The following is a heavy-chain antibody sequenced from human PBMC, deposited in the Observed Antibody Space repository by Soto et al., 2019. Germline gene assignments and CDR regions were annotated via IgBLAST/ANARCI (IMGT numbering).Heavy chain of an antibody. CDR1: GFIFKMYW. J-gene: IGHJ4*02. V-gene: IGHV3-74*01. Sequence: TGGSLRLSCAASGFIFKMYWMHWVRQSPRKGLVWISRIYNDGTYSDYADSVRGRFTISRDNVNDTLYLQMNNLRAEDSGLYYCTRGPRPISTGTGAYWGQGTQVTVSS. CDR3: TRGPRPISTGTGAY. D-gene: IGHD3-10*01. CDR2: IYNDGTYS.